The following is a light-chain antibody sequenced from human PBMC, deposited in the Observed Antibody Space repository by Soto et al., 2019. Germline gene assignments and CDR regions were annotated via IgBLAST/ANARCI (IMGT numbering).Light chain of an antibody. J-gene: IGKJ3*01. V-gene: IGKV3-20*01. Sequence: EIVLTQSPGTLSLSQGERGTLSCRASESVSSNYLAWHQQKPGQAPRLLIYGASMRATGIPDRFSGSGSGTDFTLTISRLEPEDFAVYYCQQYGNSVVPFGPVTKVDIK. CDR1: ESVSSNY. CDR2: GAS. CDR3: QQYGNSVVP.